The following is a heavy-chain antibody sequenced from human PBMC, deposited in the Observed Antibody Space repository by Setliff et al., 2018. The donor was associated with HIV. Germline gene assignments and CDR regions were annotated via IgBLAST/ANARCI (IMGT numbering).Heavy chain of an antibody. CDR3: ASRVLGYCRSTSCLNWFDP. CDR1: GGSISRSSYY. D-gene: IGHD2-2*01. Sequence: SSETLSLTCTVSGGSISRSSYYWGWIRQPPGKGLEWIGSIYYSGSTYYNPSLKSRVTISVDTSKNQVSLKLSSVTAADTAAYYCASRVLGYCRSTSCLNWFDPWGQGTLVTVSS. V-gene: IGHV4-39*01. CDR2: IYYSGST. J-gene: IGHJ5*02.